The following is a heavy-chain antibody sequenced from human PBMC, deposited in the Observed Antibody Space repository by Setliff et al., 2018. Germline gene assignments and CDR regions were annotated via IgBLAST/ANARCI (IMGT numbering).Heavy chain of an antibody. J-gene: IGHJ5*02. Sequence: PSETLSLTCTFSGGSISTYYWSWIRRPAGKGLEWIGRVFVSGSTNYNPSLKSRVTMSVDTSKNQFSLKLTSVTAADTAMYYCARDTSSDWAAWFDPWSQGILVTVS. CDR1: GGSISTYY. D-gene: IGHD6-19*01. V-gene: IGHV4-4*07. CDR3: ARDTSSDWAAWFDP. CDR2: VFVSGST.